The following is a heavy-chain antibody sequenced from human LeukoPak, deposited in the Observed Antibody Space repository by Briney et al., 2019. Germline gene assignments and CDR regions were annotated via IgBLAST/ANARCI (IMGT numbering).Heavy chain of an antibody. Sequence: GGSLRLSCVATGFTFSDSGMSWVRQAPGKGLEGVAFIRYDGTKDYYADSVKGRFTISRDNSENTLNLKMNSLRPEDTAVYYCAKIEYSSLEVWGKGTTVTVSS. D-gene: IGHD6-13*01. V-gene: IGHV3-30*02. CDR3: AKIEYSSLEV. CDR2: IRYDGTKD. CDR1: GFTFSDSG. J-gene: IGHJ6*04.